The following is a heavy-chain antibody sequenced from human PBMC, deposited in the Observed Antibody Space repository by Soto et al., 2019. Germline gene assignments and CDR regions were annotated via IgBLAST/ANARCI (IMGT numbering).Heavy chain of an antibody. D-gene: IGHD5-18*01. CDR3: AKVPDTAMVTGYYYYGMDV. J-gene: IGHJ6*02. Sequence: GASVKVSCKASGYTFTSSDINWVRQAPGQGLEWMGWMNPNTGNSGFAQKFQGRVTMTSDTSISTAYMELSSLRSEDTAVYYCAKVPDTAMVTGYYYYGMDVWGQGTTVTVSS. CDR2: MNPNTGNS. V-gene: IGHV1-8*01. CDR1: GYTFTSSD.